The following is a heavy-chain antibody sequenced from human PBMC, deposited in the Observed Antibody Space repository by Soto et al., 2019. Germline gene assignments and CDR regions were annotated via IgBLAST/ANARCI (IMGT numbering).Heavy chain of an antibody. V-gene: IGHV1-69*13. CDR3: AVKRLPRGREGHHMVIHD. Sequence: SVKLSCKASGGTFSSYAISWVRQAPGQGLEWMGGIIPIFGTANYAQKFQGRVTITADESTSTAYMELSSLRSEDTAVYYCAVKRLPRGREGHHMVIHDCGQGTLLTVVS. CDR1: GGTFSSYA. CDR2: IIPIFGTA. J-gene: IGHJ4*02. D-gene: IGHD2-21*01.